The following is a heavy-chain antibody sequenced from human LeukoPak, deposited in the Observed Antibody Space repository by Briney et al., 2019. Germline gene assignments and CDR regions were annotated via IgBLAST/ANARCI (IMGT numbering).Heavy chain of an antibody. D-gene: IGHD3-22*01. CDR2: ISGSGGST. CDR1: GFTFSSYA. CDR3: XXXSGYFPVDY. Sequence: GGSLRLSCAASGFTFSSYAMSWVRQAPGKGLEWVSAISGSGGSTYYADSVKGRFTISRDNSKNTLYLQMNSLRAEDTAVYYCXXXSGYFPVDYWGQGTLVTVSS. V-gene: IGHV3-23*01. J-gene: IGHJ4*02.